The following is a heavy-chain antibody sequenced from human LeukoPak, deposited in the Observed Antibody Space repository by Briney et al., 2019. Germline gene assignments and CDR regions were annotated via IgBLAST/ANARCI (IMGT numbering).Heavy chain of an antibody. CDR3: VSGYDFSLDY. CDR1: GFTFSSYA. D-gene: IGHD5-12*01. V-gene: IGHV3-30-3*01. CDR2: ISYDGSNK. Sequence: PGGSLRLSCAASGFTFSSYAMHWVRQAPGKRLEWVAVISYDGSNKYYADSVKGRFTISRDNSKNTLYLQMNSLRAEDTAVYYCVSGYDFSLDYWGQGTLVTVSS. J-gene: IGHJ4*02.